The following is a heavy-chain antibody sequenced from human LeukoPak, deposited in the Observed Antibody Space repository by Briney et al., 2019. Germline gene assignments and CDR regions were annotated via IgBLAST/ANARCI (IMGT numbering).Heavy chain of an antibody. Sequence: TGGSLRLSCVASGFTFSSYSMNWVRQAPGKGLEWVSSISRAGDYSYSEDSVKGRFTISRDNAKDSLYLQLNSLRAEDTAIYYCARDLMAVAGTGFDYWGQGALVTVSP. D-gene: IGHD6-19*01. V-gene: IGHV3-21*01. CDR3: ARDLMAVAGTGFDY. CDR1: GFTFSSYS. CDR2: ISRAGDYS. J-gene: IGHJ4*02.